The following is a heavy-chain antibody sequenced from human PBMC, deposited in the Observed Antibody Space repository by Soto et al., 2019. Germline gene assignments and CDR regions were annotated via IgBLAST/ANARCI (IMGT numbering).Heavy chain of an antibody. Sequence: SETLSLTCTVSGGSISSYYWSWIRQPPGKGLEWIGCFYYSGGTNYNPSLKTRVTISIDTSKNQFSLKLSSVTAADTAVYYCARDPELRGYFDYWGQGTLVTVSS. CDR2: FYYSGGT. CDR1: GGSISSYY. V-gene: IGHV4-59*01. CDR3: ARDPELRGYFDY. J-gene: IGHJ4*02. D-gene: IGHD1-26*01.